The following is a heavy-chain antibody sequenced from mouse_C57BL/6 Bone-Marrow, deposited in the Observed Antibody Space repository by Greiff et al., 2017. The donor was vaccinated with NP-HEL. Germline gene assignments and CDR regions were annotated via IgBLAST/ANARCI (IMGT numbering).Heavy chain of an antibody. Sequence: EVQLVESEGGLVQPGSSMKLSCTASGFTFSDYYMAWVRQVPEKGLEWVANINYDGSSTYYLDSLKSRFIISRDNAKNILYLQMSSLKSEDTATYYCARVGTTVEGPLYYAMDYWGQGTSVTVSS. J-gene: IGHJ4*01. V-gene: IGHV5-16*01. CDR1: GFTFSDYY. D-gene: IGHD1-1*01. CDR3: ARVGTTVEGPLYYAMDY. CDR2: INYDGSST.